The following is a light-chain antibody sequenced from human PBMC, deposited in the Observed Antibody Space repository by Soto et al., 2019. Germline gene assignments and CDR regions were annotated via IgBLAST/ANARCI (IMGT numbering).Light chain of an antibody. CDR2: VNS. V-gene: IGLV1-40*01. CDR1: TSNIGAGYD. CDR3: QSYDSTLSGSV. J-gene: IGLJ2*01. Sequence: QSVLTQPPSVSGAPGQRVTISCTGSTSNIGAGYDVHWYQQFPGTAPKLLIYVNSNRPSGVPDRFSGSKSGTSASLAITGLQHEDEADYYCQSYDSTLSGSVFGGGTKLTVL.